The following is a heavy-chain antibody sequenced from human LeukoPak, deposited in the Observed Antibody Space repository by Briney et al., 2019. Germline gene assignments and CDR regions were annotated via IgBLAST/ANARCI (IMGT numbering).Heavy chain of an antibody. CDR3: ARDVGAVRVFDY. D-gene: IGHD3-16*01. CDR1: GFTVSRNY. J-gene: IGHJ4*02. V-gene: IGHV3-66*02. Sequence: GGSLRLSCAASGFTVSRNYMSWVRQAPGKGLEWVSVIYSGGSTYYADSVKGRFTISRDNSKNTLYLQMNSLRAEDTAVYYCARDVGAVRVFDYWGQGTLVTVSS. CDR2: IYSGGST.